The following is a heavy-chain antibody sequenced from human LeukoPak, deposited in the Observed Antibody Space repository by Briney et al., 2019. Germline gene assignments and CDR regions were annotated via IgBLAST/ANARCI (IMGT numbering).Heavy chain of an antibody. CDR3: ARSLTALTYEGY. D-gene: IGHD3-3*01. CDR2: INSGSTYT. J-gene: IGHJ4*02. Sequence: GGSLRLSCAASGFTFSSYMMNWVRQAPGKGLEWVSSINSGSTYTYYTESVKGRFTVSRDNAKNSLFLQMNSLRAEDTAIYYCARSLTALTYEGYWGQGTLVTVSS. CDR1: GFTFSSYM. V-gene: IGHV3-21*01.